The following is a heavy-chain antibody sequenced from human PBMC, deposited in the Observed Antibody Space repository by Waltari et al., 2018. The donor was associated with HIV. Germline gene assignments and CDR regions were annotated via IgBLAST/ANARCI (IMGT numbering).Heavy chain of an antibody. CDR3: AILGGYDLNVESGH. D-gene: IGHD5-12*01. J-gene: IGHJ4*02. Sequence: QVQLVESGGGVVQPGRSLRLSCAASGFRFNKYAMSWVRQAPGKGGEWGEVICYDGSKRFYADSVKGRFTISRDNSKNTLYLQMNSLRSEDTALYYCAILGGYDLNVESGHWGQGSLVSVSS. V-gene: IGHV3-33*01. CDR1: GFRFNKYA. CDR2: ICYDGSKR.